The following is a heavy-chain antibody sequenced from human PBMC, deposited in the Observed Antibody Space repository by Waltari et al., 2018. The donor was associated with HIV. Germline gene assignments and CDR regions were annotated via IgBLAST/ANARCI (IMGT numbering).Heavy chain of an antibody. D-gene: IGHD6-13*01. Sequence: EVQLVESGGGLVKTGGSLRLSCADSGLRLSSYRTNWVRRAPGKGLEWVSSISSSSSYIYYADSVKGRFTISRDNAKNSLYLQMNSLRVEDTAVYYCANSGGIGPYGMDVWGQGTTVTVSS. CDR1: GLRLSSYR. J-gene: IGHJ6*02. V-gene: IGHV3-21*01. CDR2: ISSSSSYI. CDR3: ANSGGIGPYGMDV.